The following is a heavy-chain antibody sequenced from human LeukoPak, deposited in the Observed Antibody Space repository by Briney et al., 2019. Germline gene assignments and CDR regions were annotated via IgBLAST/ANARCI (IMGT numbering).Heavy chain of an antibody. J-gene: IGHJ4*02. V-gene: IGHV3-43*01. CDR3: ARDRYYDSSGYGG. Sequence: PGGSLRLSCAASGFTFDYYTMYWVRQGPEKGLEWVSLISMDGVNTFYADSVKGRFTISRDNAKNSLYLQMNSLRAEDTAVYYCARDRYYDSSGYGGWGQGTLVTVSS. D-gene: IGHD3-22*01. CDR2: ISMDGVNT. CDR1: GFTFDYYT.